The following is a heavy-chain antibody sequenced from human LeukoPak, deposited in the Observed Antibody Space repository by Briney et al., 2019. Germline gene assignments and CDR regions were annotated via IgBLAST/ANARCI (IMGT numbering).Heavy chain of an antibody. CDR2: IGSSGRTI. Sequence: GGSLRLSCAASGFTFSDYYMSWIRQAPGKGLEWVSYIGSSGRTIYYADSVKGRFTISRDSAKNSLYLQMNSLRAEDTAVYYCVRQYYYGSGSYLWAPDYWGQGTLVTVSS. CDR1: GFTFSDYY. J-gene: IGHJ4*02. D-gene: IGHD3-10*01. CDR3: VRQYYYGSGSYLWAPDY. V-gene: IGHV3-11*04.